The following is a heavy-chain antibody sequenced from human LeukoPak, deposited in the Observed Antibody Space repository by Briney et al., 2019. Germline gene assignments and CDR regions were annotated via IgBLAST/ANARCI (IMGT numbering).Heavy chain of an antibody. J-gene: IGHJ4*02. V-gene: IGHV3-9*01. CDR3: AKVDSYDSSGYFDY. Sequence: GRSLRLSCAASGFTFDDYAMQWVRQAPGKGLEWVSGISWNSGSIGYADSVKGRFTISRDNAKNSLYLQMNSLRAEDTALYYCAKVDSYDSSGYFDYWGQGTLVTVSS. CDR1: GFTFDDYA. CDR2: ISWNSGSI. D-gene: IGHD3-22*01.